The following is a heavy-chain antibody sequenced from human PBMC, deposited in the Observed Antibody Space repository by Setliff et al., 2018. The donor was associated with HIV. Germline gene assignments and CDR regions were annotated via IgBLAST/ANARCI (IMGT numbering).Heavy chain of an antibody. V-gene: IGHV4-39*07. Sequence: PSETLSLTCTVSGGSISSSSYYWGWIRQPPGKGLEWIGSIYYSGSTYSNPSPKSRVTISVDTSKNQFSLKLSSVTAADTAVYYCASLSAAAGTAKPPFYYYYYYMDVWGKGTTVTVS. CDR2: IYYSGST. D-gene: IGHD6-13*01. J-gene: IGHJ6*03. CDR1: GGSISSSSYY. CDR3: ASLSAAAGTAKPPFYYYYYYMDV.